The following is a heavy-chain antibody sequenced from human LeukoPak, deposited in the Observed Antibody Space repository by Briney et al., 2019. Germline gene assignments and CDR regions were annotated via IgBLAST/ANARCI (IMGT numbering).Heavy chain of an antibody. CDR3: ATVWDSSSSYYYYYMDV. CDR1: VYTFTYYY. CDR2: VDPEDGET. Sequence: ASVTISFKASVYTFTYYYMHWVHQAPGKGLEWMGRVDPEDGETIYAEKFQGRVTITADTSTDTAYMGLSSLRSEDTAVYYCATVWDSSSSYYYYYMDVWGKGTTVTVSS. J-gene: IGHJ6*03. V-gene: IGHV1-69-2*01. D-gene: IGHD2-2*01.